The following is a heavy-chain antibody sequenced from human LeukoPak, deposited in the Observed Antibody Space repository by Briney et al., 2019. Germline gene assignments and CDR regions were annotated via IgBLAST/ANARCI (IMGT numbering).Heavy chain of an antibody. CDR2: INQDGSEK. V-gene: IGHV3-7*05. Sequence: GGSLRLSCSASGXTLSTYWMSWVRQAPGKGLEWVANINQDGSEKYSVDSVKGRFTISRDNAKNLLYLQMNTLRAEDTAVYYCARVRGDTGGNSDYWGQGTLVTVSS. CDR3: ARVRGDTGGNSDY. CDR1: GXTLSTYW. J-gene: IGHJ4*02. D-gene: IGHD4-23*01.